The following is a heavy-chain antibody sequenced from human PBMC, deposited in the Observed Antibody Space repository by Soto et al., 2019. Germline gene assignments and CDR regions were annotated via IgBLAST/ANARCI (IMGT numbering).Heavy chain of an antibody. CDR2: ISGSGGST. D-gene: IGHD4-17*01. Sequence: GGSLRLSCAASGFTFSSYAMSWVRQAPGKGLEWVSAISGSGGSTYYADSVKGRFTISRDNSKNTLYLQMNSLRAEDTAVYYCAKTDLTVTTEGGAFDIWGQGTMVTVSS. CDR3: AKTDLTVTTEGGAFDI. CDR1: GFTFSSYA. V-gene: IGHV3-23*01. J-gene: IGHJ3*02.